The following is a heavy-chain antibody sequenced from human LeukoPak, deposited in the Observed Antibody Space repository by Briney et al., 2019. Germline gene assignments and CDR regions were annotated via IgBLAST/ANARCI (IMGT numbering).Heavy chain of an antibody. Sequence: GASVKVSCKASGYTFTGYYMHWVRPAPGQGLEWMGWINPNSGGTSYAQKFQGRVTMTRDTSISTAYMELSRLRSDDTAVYYCARGRILPFNWFDPWGQGTLVTVSS. CDR3: ARGRILPFNWFDP. J-gene: IGHJ5*02. D-gene: IGHD2-21*01. CDR2: INPNSGGT. CDR1: GYTFTGYY. V-gene: IGHV1-2*02.